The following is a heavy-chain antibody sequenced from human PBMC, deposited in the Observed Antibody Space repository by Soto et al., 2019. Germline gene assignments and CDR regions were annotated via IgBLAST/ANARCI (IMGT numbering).Heavy chain of an antibody. CDR2: ISGSGGST. J-gene: IGHJ4*02. D-gene: IGHD6-13*01. Sequence: GGSLRLSCAASGFTFSSYAMSWVRQAPGKGLEWVSAISGSGGSTYYADSVKGRFTISRDNSKNTLYLQMNSLRAEDTAVYYCAKDQVAAAGIRPQDFDYWGQGTLVTVSS. CDR1: GFTFSSYA. CDR3: AKDQVAAAGIRPQDFDY. V-gene: IGHV3-23*01.